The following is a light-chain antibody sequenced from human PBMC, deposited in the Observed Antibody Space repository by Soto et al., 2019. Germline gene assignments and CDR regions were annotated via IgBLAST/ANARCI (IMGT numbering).Light chain of an antibody. Sequence: EIVLTQSPATLSLSPGERATLSCRASQSVSSYLAWYQQKPGQAPRLLIYDASNRATGIPARFSGSGSGTDFTFTISSLEPEDFAVYYCLQRSNWRRTFGGGTKVEIK. CDR3: LQRSNWRRT. CDR2: DAS. CDR1: QSVSSY. J-gene: IGKJ4*01. V-gene: IGKV3-11*01.